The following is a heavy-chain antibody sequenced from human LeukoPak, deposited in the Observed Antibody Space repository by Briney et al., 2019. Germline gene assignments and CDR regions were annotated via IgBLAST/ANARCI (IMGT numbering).Heavy chain of an antibody. D-gene: IGHD5-18*01. Sequence: SETLSLTCTVSGGSISRYYWSWIRQPPGKGLEWIGYIYYSGSTNYNPSLKSRVTISVDTSKNKFSLKLSSVTAADTAVYYCAREVTYSYRYYGMDVWGQGNTVTVSS. CDR3: AREVTYSYRYYGMDV. CDR1: GGSISRYY. V-gene: IGHV4-59*01. CDR2: IYYSGST. J-gene: IGHJ6*02.